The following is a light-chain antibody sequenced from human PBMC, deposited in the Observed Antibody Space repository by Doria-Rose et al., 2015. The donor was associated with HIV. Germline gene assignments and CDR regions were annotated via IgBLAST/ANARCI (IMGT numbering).Light chain of an antibody. CDR3: QQSYSTPYT. V-gene: IGKV1-39*01. CDR1: QSIDTY. Sequence: DIRMTQSPSSLSASVGDRVTITCRSSQSIDTYLNWYQQKPVEAPKVLIYAASTLHSGVPLRFSGSGSGTDFTLTIASLQPEDFAIYHCQQSYSTPYTFGQGTKLEIK. J-gene: IGKJ2*01. CDR2: AAS.